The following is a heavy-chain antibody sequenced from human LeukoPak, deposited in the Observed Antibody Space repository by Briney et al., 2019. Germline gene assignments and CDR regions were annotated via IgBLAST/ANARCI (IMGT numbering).Heavy chain of an antibody. Sequence: GGSLRLSCAASGFTFSSYEMNWVRQAPGKGLEWVSYISSSGSTIYYADSVKGRFTISRDNAKNSLYLQMNSLRAEDTAVYYCARTQLLWFGELSAVPHYYYYGMDVWGQGTTVTVSS. J-gene: IGHJ6*02. D-gene: IGHD3-10*01. CDR3: ARTQLLWFGELSAVPHYYYYGMDV. CDR1: GFTFSSYE. V-gene: IGHV3-48*03. CDR2: ISSSGSTI.